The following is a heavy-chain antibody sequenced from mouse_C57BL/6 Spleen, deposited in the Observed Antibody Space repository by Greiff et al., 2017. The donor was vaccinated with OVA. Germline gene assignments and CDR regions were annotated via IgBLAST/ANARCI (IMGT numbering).Heavy chain of an antibody. J-gene: IGHJ1*03. CDR2: IYPGNSDT. CDR1: GYTFTSYW. D-gene: IGHD3-2*02. V-gene: IGHV1-5*01. Sequence: EVKLVESGTVLARPGASVKMSCKTSGYTFTSYWMHWVKQRPGQGLEWIGAIYPGNSDTSYNQKFKGKAKLTAVPSASTAYMELSSLTNEDSAVYYCTRETAQENYWYFDVWGTGTTVTVSS. CDR3: TRETAQENYWYFDV.